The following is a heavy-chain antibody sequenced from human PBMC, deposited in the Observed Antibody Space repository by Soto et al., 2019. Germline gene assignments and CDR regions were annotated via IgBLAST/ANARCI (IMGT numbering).Heavy chain of an antibody. D-gene: IGHD2-21*02. CDR2: FYYSGIT. CDR3: ARQATTIVVVTATTVGIDV. V-gene: IGHV4-39*01. J-gene: IGHJ6*02. CDR1: VDSLTNTPYY. Sequence: PSETLSLTCTFSVDSLTNTPYYCGWIRQSPWKGLEWIGSFYYSGITYYKPSLKSRVTISVDTSKNQFSLKVRSVTAADTAVYYCARQATTIVVVTATTVGIDVGGQGNTV.